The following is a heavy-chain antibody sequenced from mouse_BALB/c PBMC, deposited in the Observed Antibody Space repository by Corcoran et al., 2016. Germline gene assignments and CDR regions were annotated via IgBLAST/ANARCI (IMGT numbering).Heavy chain of an antibody. V-gene: IGHV9-4*02. CDR3: ARVGGNSHYYAMDY. CDR1: GYTFTTAG. Sequence: QIQLVQSGPELKKPGETVRISCEASGYTFTTAGMQWVQKMPGKGLKWIGWINTHSGVPKYAEDFKGRFAFSLETSASTAYLQISNLKNEDTATYVCARVGGNSHYYAMDYWGQGTSVTVSS. J-gene: IGHJ4*01. CDR2: INTHSGVP. D-gene: IGHD2-1*01.